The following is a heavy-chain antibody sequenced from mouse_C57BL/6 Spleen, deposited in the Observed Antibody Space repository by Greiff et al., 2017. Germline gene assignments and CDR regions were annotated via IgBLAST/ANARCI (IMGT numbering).Heavy chain of an antibody. Sequence: QVQLQQSGAELMKPGASVKLSCKATGYTFTGSWLEWVKQRPGHGLEWIGEILPGSGSTNYNEKFKGKATVTADTSSNTAYMQLSSLTTEDSAIYYCARKGESDYDFDYFDYWGQGTTLTVSS. J-gene: IGHJ2*01. D-gene: IGHD2-4*01. CDR3: ARKGESDYDFDYFDY. V-gene: IGHV1-9*01. CDR2: ILPGSGST. CDR1: GYTFTGSW.